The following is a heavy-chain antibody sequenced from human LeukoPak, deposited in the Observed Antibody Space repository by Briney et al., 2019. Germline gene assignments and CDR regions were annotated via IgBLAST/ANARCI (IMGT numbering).Heavy chain of an antibody. D-gene: IGHD6-13*01. Sequence: PSETLSLTCTVSGGSISSYYWSWIWQPPGKGLEWIGYIYYSGSTNYNPSLKSRVTISVDTSKNQFSLKLSSVTAADTAVYYCARLGYSSSDDYWGQGTLVTVSS. J-gene: IGHJ4*02. CDR3: ARLGYSSSDDY. CDR2: IYYSGST. V-gene: IGHV4-59*08. CDR1: GGSISSYY.